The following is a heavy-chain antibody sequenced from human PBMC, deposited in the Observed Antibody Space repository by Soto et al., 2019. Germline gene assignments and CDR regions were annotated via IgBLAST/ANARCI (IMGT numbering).Heavy chain of an antibody. V-gene: IGHV3-30-3*01. CDR3: ARDLVDTAMVAFGY. CDR2: ISYDGSNK. CDR1: GFTFSSYA. D-gene: IGHD5-18*01. J-gene: IGHJ4*02. Sequence: QVQLVESGGGVVQPGRSLRLSCAASGFTFSSYAMHWVRQAPGKGLEWVAVISYDGSNKYYADSVKGRFTISRDNSKNTLYLQMNSLRAEDTAVYYCARDLVDTAMVAFGYWGQGTLVTVSS.